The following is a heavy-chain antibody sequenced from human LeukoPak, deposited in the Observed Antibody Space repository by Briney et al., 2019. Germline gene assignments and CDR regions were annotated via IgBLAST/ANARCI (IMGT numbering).Heavy chain of an antibody. V-gene: IGHV3-21*01. CDR3: ARSLPAAIPRLFDY. D-gene: IGHD2-2*01. CDR1: GFTFSSYS. CDR2: ISSSSSYI. J-gene: IGHJ4*02. Sequence: GGSLRLSCAASGFTFSSYSMNWVRQAPGKGLEWVSSISSSSSYIYYADSVKGRFTISRDNAKNSLYLQMNSLRAEDTAVYYCARSLPAAIPRLFDYWGQGTLVTVSS.